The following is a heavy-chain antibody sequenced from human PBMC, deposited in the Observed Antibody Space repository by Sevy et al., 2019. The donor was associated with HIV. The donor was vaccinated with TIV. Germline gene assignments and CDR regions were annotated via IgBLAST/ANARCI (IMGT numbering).Heavy chain of an antibody. J-gene: IGHJ6*03. Sequence: SETLSLTCTVSGGSISSYYWSWIRQPAGKGLEWIGRIYTSGSTNYNPSLKSRVTMSVDTSKNQFSLKLSSVTAADTAVYYCARERRYYDSSGYYSLYYYYYMDVWGKGTTVTVSS. CDR2: IYTSGST. D-gene: IGHD3-22*01. CDR3: ARERRYYDSSGYYSLYYYYYMDV. V-gene: IGHV4-4*07. CDR1: GGSISSYY.